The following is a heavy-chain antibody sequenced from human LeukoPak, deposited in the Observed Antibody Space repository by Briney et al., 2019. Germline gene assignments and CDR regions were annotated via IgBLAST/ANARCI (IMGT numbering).Heavy chain of an antibody. D-gene: IGHD1-26*01. CDR1: GGSFSGYY. Sequence: SESVSLTCAVYGGSFSGYYWSWIRQPPGKGLEWIGEINHSGSTNYNPSLKSRVTISVDTSKNQFSLKLSSVTAADTAVYYCARAEYSGSYPLDYWGQGTLVAVSS. V-gene: IGHV4-34*01. CDR3: ARAEYSGSYPLDY. J-gene: IGHJ4*02. CDR2: INHSGST.